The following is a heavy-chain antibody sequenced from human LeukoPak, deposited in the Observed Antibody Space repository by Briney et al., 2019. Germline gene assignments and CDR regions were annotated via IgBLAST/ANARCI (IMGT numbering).Heavy chain of an antibody. CDR2: IYLTGST. J-gene: IGHJ4*02. CDR3: ARAGRAQNFDY. Sequence: SETLSLTCAVSGYSISSGYYWGWIRQPPGKGLEWIGSIYLTGSTSYNPSLKSRVTISVDTSKNQFSLKLSSVTAADTAMYYCARAGRAQNFDYWGQGTLVTVSS. V-gene: IGHV4-38-2*01. CDR1: GYSISSGYY.